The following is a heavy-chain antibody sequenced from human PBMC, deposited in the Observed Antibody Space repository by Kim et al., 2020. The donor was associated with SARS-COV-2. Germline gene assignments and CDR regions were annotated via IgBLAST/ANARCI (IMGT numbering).Heavy chain of an antibody. CDR2: IKDDGSEK. CDR3: ARVRALAEYVFDI. V-gene: IGHV3-7*03. J-gene: IGHJ3*02. CDR1: GFTFYHYW. Sequence: GGSLRLSCAASGFTFYHYWMSWVRQAPGRGLEWVANIKDDGSEKHYVDSVRGRFTMSRDNAKNSVFLQMNSLRVEDTAVYYCARVRALAEYVFDIWGQGTVVTVSS.